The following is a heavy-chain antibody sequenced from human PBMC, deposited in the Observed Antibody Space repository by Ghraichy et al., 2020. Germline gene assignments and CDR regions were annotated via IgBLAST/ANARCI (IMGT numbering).Heavy chain of an antibody. V-gene: IGHV4-59*01. CDR3: ARVGKHYDFWSGYLGYYYYMDV. Sequence: SETLSLTCTVSGGSISSYYWSWIRQPPGKGLEWIGYIYYSGSTNYNPSLKSRVTISVDTSKNQFSLKLSSVTAADTAVYYCARVGKHYDFWSGYLGYYYYMDVWGKGTTVTVSS. J-gene: IGHJ6*03. D-gene: IGHD3-3*01. CDR2: IYYSGST. CDR1: GGSISSYY.